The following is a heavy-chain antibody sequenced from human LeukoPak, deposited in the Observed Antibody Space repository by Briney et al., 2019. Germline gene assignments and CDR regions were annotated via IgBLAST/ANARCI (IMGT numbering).Heavy chain of an antibody. Sequence: GASVKVSCKTSGYTFTGYYMHWVRQAPGQGLEWMGWINPNSGGTNYAQKFQGRVTMTRDTSISTAYMELSRLRSDDTAVYYCARLTYYDSSGYYLSGAFDIWGQGTMVTVSS. D-gene: IGHD3-22*01. CDR1: GYTFTGYY. CDR3: ARLTYYDSSGYYLSGAFDI. J-gene: IGHJ3*02. CDR2: INPNSGGT. V-gene: IGHV1-2*02.